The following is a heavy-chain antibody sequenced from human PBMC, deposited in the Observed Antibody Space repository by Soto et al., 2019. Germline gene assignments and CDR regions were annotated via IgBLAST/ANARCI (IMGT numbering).Heavy chain of an antibody. J-gene: IGHJ4*02. Sequence: QVQLVESGGGVVQPGRSLRLSCAASGFTFSHYAMHWVRQAPGKGLEWVAVISSDGGNEYYADCVKGRFTISRDNSKNTLYVQMNSLRAEDTAVYFCARDREATRTAPDYWGQGTLVTVSS. CDR2: ISSDGGNE. CDR3: ARDREATRTAPDY. CDR1: GFTFSHYA. D-gene: IGHD6-6*01. V-gene: IGHV3-30*04.